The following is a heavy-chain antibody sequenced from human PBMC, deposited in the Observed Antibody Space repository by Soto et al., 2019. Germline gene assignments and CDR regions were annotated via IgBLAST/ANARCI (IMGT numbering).Heavy chain of an antibody. CDR3: ARGYYGSGSYYYYYYYGMDV. V-gene: IGHV1-69*13. CDR2: IIPIFGTA. Sequence: VKVSCKASGGTFSSYAISWVQQAPGQGLEWMGGIIPIFGTANYAQKFQGRVTITADESTSTAYMELSSLRSEDTAVYYCARGYYGSGSYYYYYYYGMDVWGQGTTVTVSS. D-gene: IGHD3-10*01. J-gene: IGHJ6*02. CDR1: GGTFSSYA.